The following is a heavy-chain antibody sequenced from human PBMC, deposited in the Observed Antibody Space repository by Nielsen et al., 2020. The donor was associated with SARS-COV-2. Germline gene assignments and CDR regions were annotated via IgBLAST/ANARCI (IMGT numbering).Heavy chain of an antibody. D-gene: IGHD6-13*01. J-gene: IGHJ4*02. Sequence: GGSLRLSCAASGFTFSSYAMHWVRQAPGKGLEWVAVISYDGSNKYYADSVKGRFTISRDNSKNTLYLQMNSLRAEDTAVYYCARDRWVAAAGPDYWGQGTLVTVSS. V-gene: IGHV3-30*04. CDR1: GFTFSSYA. CDR2: ISYDGSNK. CDR3: ARDRWVAAAGPDY.